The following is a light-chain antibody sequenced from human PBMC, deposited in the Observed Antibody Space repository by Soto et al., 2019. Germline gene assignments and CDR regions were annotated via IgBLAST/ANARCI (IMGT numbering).Light chain of an antibody. Sequence: QSALTQPPSASGSPGQSVAISCTGTSSDVGGYNYVSWYQQHPGKAPKHMIYEVNKRPSGVPDRFPGSKSGNTASLTVSGLQAEDEADYYCSSYAGSYTFVFGTGTKVTVL. CDR1: SSDVGGYNY. CDR2: EVN. V-gene: IGLV2-8*01. CDR3: SSYAGSYTFV. J-gene: IGLJ1*01.